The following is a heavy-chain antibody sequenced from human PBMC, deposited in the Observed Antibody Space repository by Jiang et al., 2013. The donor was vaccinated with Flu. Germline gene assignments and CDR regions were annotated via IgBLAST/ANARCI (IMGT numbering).Heavy chain of an antibody. CDR1: FTFSSYS. Sequence: FTFSSYSMNWVRPGVQGRGWSGSQSISSSSSYIYYADSVKGRFTISRDNAKNSLYLQMNSLRAEDTAVYYCARDEEAAYYFDYWGQGTLVTVSS. V-gene: IGHV3-21*01. CDR2: ISSSSSYI. J-gene: IGHJ4*02. D-gene: IGHD2-15*01. CDR3: ARDEEAAYYFDY.